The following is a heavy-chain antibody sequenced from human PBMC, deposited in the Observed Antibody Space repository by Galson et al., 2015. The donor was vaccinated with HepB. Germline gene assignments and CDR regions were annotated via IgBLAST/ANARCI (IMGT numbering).Heavy chain of an antibody. CDR3: AKVQVSDYYDSSGYPLYYYYGMDV. V-gene: IGHV3-23*01. Sequence: SLRLSCAASGFTFSSYAMSWVRQAPGKGLEWVSAISGSGGSTYYADSVKGRFTISRDNSKNTLYLQMNSLRAEDTAVYYCAKVQVSDYYDSSGYPLYYYYGMDVWGQGTTVTV. CDR1: GFTFSSYA. CDR2: ISGSGGST. D-gene: IGHD3-22*01. J-gene: IGHJ6*02.